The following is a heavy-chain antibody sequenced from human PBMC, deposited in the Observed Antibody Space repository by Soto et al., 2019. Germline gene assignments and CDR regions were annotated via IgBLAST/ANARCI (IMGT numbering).Heavy chain of an antibody. V-gene: IGHV4-4*07. CDR2: IYSSGTT. Sequence: PSETLSLTCKVSGGSISGYYWSWIRQSAGKGLEWIGRIYSSGTTAYSPSLRSRLTMSVDTSKNQFSLKVTSVTAADTAVYYCVSVGEVATSGGYFDYWGQGPLAAVSS. CDR3: VSVGEVATSGGYFDY. CDR1: GGSISGYY. D-gene: IGHD5-12*01. J-gene: IGHJ4*02.